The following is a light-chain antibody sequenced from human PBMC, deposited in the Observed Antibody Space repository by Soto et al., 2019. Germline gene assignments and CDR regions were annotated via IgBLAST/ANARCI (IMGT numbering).Light chain of an antibody. J-gene: IGKJ1*01. Sequence: GGRVTITCRASETINKYLNWYQQKPGKPPKLLIYTATTLPSGVPSRFSSRRPGTNFTLTINSLQPEDFATYYCQQSYKTPQTFGQGTKVDIK. CDR1: ETINKY. CDR2: TAT. CDR3: QQSYKTPQT. V-gene: IGKV1-39*01.